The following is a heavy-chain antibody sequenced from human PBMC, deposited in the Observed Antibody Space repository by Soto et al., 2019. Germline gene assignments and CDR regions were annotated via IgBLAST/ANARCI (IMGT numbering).Heavy chain of an antibody. CDR1: GYTFTGYY. CDR3: ARARIAAAGRSYYYGMDV. D-gene: IGHD6-13*01. Sequence: QVQLVQSGAEVKKPGASVKVSCKASGYTFTGYYMHWVRQAPGQGLEWMGWINPNSGGTNYAQKFQGWVTMTRDTSIITAYMELSRLRFDDTAVYYCARARIAAAGRSYYYGMDVWGQGTTVTVSS. CDR2: INPNSGGT. V-gene: IGHV1-2*04. J-gene: IGHJ6*02.